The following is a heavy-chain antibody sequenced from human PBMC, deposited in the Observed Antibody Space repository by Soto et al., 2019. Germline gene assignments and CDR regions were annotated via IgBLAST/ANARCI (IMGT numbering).Heavy chain of an antibody. CDR2: IYYSGST. V-gene: IGHV4-59*08. J-gene: IGHJ6*03. Sequence: SETLSLTCTVSGGSISSYYWSWIRQPPGKGLEWIGYIYYSGSTNYNPSLKSRVTISVDTSKNHFSLKLSSVTAADTAVYYCARQDYYYYYMDVWGKGTTVTVSS. CDR3: ARQDYYYYYMDV. CDR1: GGSISSYY.